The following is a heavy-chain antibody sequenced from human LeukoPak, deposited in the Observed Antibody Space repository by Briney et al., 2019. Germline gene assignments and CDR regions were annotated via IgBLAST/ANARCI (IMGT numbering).Heavy chain of an antibody. J-gene: IGHJ4*02. Sequence: GGSLRLSCAASGFTFSSYGMHWVRQAPGKGLEWVAVISYDGSNKYYADSVKGRFTISRDNSKNTLYLQMNSLRAEDTAVYYCARVMAVAGTDYWGQGTLVTVSS. D-gene: IGHD6-19*01. CDR1: GFTFSSYG. V-gene: IGHV3-30*03. CDR2: ISYDGSNK. CDR3: ARVMAVAGTDY.